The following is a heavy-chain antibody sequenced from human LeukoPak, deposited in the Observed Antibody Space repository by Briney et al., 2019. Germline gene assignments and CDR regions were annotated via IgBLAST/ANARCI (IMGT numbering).Heavy chain of an antibody. Sequence: GSLRLSCAASGFTFSSYWMHWVRQAPGKGLEWVSAVSGSGASTYYADSVKGRFTISRDNSKNTLYLQMNSLRAGDTAVYYCAKTMSTVITHFDYWGQGTLVTVSS. J-gene: IGHJ4*02. CDR1: GFTFSSYW. CDR2: VSGSGAST. V-gene: IGHV3-23*01. CDR3: AKTMSTVITHFDY. D-gene: IGHD4-23*01.